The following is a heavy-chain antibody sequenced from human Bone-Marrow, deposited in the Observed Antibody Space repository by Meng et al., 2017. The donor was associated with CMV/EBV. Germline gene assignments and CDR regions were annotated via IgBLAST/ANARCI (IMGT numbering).Heavy chain of an antibody. CDR2: IYYSGST. CDR3: AGGSRAAWELLAN. V-gene: IGHV4-39*07. D-gene: IGHD1-26*01. CDR1: GGSISSSSYY. J-gene: IGHJ4*02. Sequence: SETLSLTCTVSGGSISSSSYYWGWIRQPPGKGLEWIGSIYYSGSTYYNPSLKSRVTISQDTSKIQFSLKAISVTAADTGVYYCAGGSRAAWELLANWGPGTLVTVSS.